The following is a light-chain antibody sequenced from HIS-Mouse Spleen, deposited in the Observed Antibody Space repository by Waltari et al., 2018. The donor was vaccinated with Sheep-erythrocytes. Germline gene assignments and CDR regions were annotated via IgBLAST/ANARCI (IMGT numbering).Light chain of an antibody. V-gene: IGLV3-1*01. CDR2: QDS. CDR1: KLEDNY. J-gene: IGLJ2*01. Sequence: SYELTQPPSVSVSPGQTASITCSGDKLEDNYACWYQQKPGQSPVLVIYQDSKRPSGIPERFSGSNSGNTATLTISGTQAMDEADYYCQAWDSSTAVFGGGTKLTVL. CDR3: QAWDSSTAV.